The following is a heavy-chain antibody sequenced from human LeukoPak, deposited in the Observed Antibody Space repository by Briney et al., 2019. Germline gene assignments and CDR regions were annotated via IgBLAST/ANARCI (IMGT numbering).Heavy chain of an antibody. J-gene: IGHJ4*02. D-gene: IGHD3-10*01. CDR3: ARQDYGSGNYYNDY. CDR1: GGSISSSSYY. V-gene: IGHV4-39*01. Sequence: SETLSLTCTVSGGSISSSSYYWAWIRQPPGNGLEWIGSIYYSGSTYYNPSLKGRVTISVDSSKNQFSLKLGSVTAADAALYYCARQDYGSGNYYNDYWGQGTLVTVSS. CDR2: IYYSGST.